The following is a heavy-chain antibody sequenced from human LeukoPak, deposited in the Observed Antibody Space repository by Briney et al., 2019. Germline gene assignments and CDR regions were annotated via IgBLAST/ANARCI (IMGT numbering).Heavy chain of an antibody. CDR2: IYHSGST. Sequence: SETLSLTCTVSGYSISSGYYWGWIRQPPGKGLEWIGSIYHSGSTYYNPSLKSRITISVDTSKNQFSLKLSSVTAADTAVYYCAIRVDTAMVIDYWGQGTLVTVSS. V-gene: IGHV4-38-2*02. CDR3: AIRVDTAMVIDY. CDR1: GYSISSGYY. J-gene: IGHJ4*02. D-gene: IGHD5-18*01.